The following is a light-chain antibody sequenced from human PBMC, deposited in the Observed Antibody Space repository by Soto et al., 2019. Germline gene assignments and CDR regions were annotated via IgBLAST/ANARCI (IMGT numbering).Light chain of an antibody. CDR3: QQYNNWPAIT. CDR1: HSVRSN. CDR2: GAS. Sequence: EIVWTQSPGTLSLSPGERATLSCRASHSVRSNLAWYQQKPGQAPRLLIYGASTRATGIPATFSGSGSGTQFTLTISSLQSEDFAVYYCQQYNNWPAITFGQGTRLEIK. J-gene: IGKJ5*01. V-gene: IGKV3D-15*01.